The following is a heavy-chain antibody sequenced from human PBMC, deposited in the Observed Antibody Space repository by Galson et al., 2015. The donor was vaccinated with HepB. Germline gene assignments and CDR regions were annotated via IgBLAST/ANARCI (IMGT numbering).Heavy chain of an antibody. CDR3: ARDPSIEWELLGRFDY. J-gene: IGHJ4*02. CDR2: ISAYNGNT. V-gene: IGHV1-18*04. D-gene: IGHD1-26*01. Sequence: SVKVSCKAPGYTFTSYGISWVRQAPGQGLEWMGWISAYNGNTNYAQKLQGRVTMTTDTSTSTAYMELRSLRSDDTAVYYCARDPSIEWELLGRFDYWGRGTLVTVSS. CDR1: GYTFTSYG.